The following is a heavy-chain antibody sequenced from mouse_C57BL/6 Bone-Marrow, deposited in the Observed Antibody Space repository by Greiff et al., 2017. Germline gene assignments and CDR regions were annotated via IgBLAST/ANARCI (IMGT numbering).Heavy chain of an antibody. Sequence: EVMLVESGGGLVKPGGSLKLSCAASGFTFSSYAMSWVRQTPEKRLEWVATISDGGSYTYYPDNVKGRFTISRDNAKNNLYLQMSHLTSEDTAMYYCARTPLDYWGQGTTLPVSA. CDR2: ISDGGSYT. D-gene: IGHD6-1*01. J-gene: IGHJ2*01. CDR1: GFTFSSYA. V-gene: IGHV5-4*03. CDR3: ARTPLDY.